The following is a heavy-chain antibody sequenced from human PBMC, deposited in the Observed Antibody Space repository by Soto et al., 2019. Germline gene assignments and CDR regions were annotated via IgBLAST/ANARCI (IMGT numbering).Heavy chain of an antibody. CDR2: VYTGGNT. J-gene: IGHJ4*02. CDR1: GRSMISYY. V-gene: IGHV4-4*07. CDR3: AREGDDRHSFFDS. Sequence: LSLTCNVSGRSMISYYWSWIRQPAGKGLEWIGRVYTGGNTNYNPSLKSRVTMSVDTSKSQFSLNLTSVTAADTAVYYCAREGDDRHSFFDSWRQGTLVTVSS. D-gene: IGHD2-21*02.